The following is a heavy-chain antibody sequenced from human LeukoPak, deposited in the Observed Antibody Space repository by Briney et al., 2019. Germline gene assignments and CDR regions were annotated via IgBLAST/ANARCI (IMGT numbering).Heavy chain of an antibody. V-gene: IGHV4-34*01. CDR1: GGSFSGYY. CDR2: INHSGST. J-gene: IGHJ6*03. D-gene: IGHD3-3*01. Sequence: SETLSLTCAVYGGSFSGYYWSWIRQPPGKGLEWIGEINHSGSTNYNPSLKSRVTISVDTSKNQFSLKLSSVTAADTAVYYCARSGRITTFGVVIIHDYYYYYMDVWGKGTTVTVSS. CDR3: ARSGRITTFGVVIIHDYYYYYMDV.